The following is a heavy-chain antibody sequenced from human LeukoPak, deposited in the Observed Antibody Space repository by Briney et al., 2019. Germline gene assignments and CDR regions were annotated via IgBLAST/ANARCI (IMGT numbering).Heavy chain of an antibody. CDR2: ISSSGSTI. CDR1: GFTFSDYY. D-gene: IGHD1-20*01. Sequence: NTGGSLRLSCAASGFTFSDYYMSWIRQAPGKGLEWVSYISSSGSTIYYADSVKGRFTISRDNAKNSLYLQMNSLRAEDTALYYCAKDITGTTEYYFDYWGQGTLVTVSS. CDR3: AKDITGTTEYYFDY. V-gene: IGHV3-11*01. J-gene: IGHJ4*02.